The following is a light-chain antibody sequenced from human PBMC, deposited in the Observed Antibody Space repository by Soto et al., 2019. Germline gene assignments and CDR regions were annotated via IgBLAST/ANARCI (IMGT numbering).Light chain of an antibody. J-gene: IGLJ2*01. CDR2: DVT. V-gene: IGLV2-11*01. Sequence: QSALTQPRSVSGSPGQSVTISCTGTSSDVGAYDYVSWYQHHPGKAPKLMIYDVTKGPSGVPDRFSGSKSGNTAALTISGLQAEDEADYYCAATDDSLGGPVFGGGTKLTVL. CDR3: AATDDSLGGPV. CDR1: SSDVGAYDY.